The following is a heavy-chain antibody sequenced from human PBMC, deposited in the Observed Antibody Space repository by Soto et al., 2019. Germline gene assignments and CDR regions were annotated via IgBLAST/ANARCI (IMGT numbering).Heavy chain of an antibody. D-gene: IGHD3-22*01. V-gene: IGHV3-23*01. CDR2: ISGSGGST. J-gene: IGHJ6*02. CDR1: GFTFSSYA. Sequence: LRLSCAASGFTFSSYAMSWVRQAPGKGLEWVSAISGSGGSTYYADSVKGRFTISRDNAKNSLYLQMNSLRAEDTAVCYCARDYDSRALVSMDVWGQGTTVTVSS. CDR3: ARDYDSRALVSMDV.